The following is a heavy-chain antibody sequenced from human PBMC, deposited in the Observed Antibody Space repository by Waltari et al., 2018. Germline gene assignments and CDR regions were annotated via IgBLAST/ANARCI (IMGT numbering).Heavy chain of an antibody. CDR2: SSTSSIYK. D-gene: IGHD3-10*01. Sequence: EVQLVESGGGLIQPGESLRLACSASGFTFRSYIINWVRPAPGKGLEWVASSSTSSIYKYYAGAGKGRFTISRDNARKSLVLEMNTLRTEETAIYYCARGGSNSGSGSDNWFDPWGQGTLVTVSS. J-gene: IGHJ5*02. V-gene: IGHV3-21*02. CDR1: GFTFRSYI. CDR3: ARGGSNSGSGSDNWFDP.